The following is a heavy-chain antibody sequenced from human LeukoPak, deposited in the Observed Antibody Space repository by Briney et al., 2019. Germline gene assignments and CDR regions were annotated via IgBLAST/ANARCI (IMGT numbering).Heavy chain of an antibody. D-gene: IGHD6-19*01. Sequence: GASVKVSCKPSGYTFTRYAITWVRQAPGQGLEWMGWISTYNGDTKYAQKLQGRVTMTTATSTSTAYMELRSLTSDDTAVYYCARDPSNTSGWYIYFDYWGQGTLVTVSS. CDR3: ARDPSNTSGWYIYFDY. CDR1: GYTFTRYA. V-gene: IGHV1-18*01. CDR2: ISTYNGDT. J-gene: IGHJ4*02.